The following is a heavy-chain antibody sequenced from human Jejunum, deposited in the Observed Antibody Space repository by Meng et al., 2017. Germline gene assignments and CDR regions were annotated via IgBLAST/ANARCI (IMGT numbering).Heavy chain of an antibody. CDR3: ARTRYYDSSGYYEFGY. V-gene: IGHV4-38-2*01. D-gene: IGHD3-22*01. CDR1: GYSISSGYY. CDR2: IFHSGTT. J-gene: IGHJ4*01. Sequence: SETLSLTCAVSGYSISSGYYWGWIRQSPGKGLEWIASIFHSGTTYYNPSLKSRVTVSVDTSKNQFSLKLTSVTAADTATYYCARTRYYDSSGYYEFGYWGHGALVTVSS.